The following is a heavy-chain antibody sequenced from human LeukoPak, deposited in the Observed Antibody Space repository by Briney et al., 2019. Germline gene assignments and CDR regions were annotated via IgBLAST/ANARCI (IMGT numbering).Heavy chain of an antibody. CDR3: ARAFLDGSSSFWFDP. J-gene: IGHJ5*02. V-gene: IGHV1-46*01. D-gene: IGHD6-6*01. CDR1: GYTFTSYY. CDR2: INPSGGST. Sequence: ASVKVSCKASGYTFTSYYMHWVRQAPGQGLEWMGIINPSGGSTSYAQKFQGRVTMTRDTSTSTVYMELSSLRSEDTAVYYGARAFLDGSSSFWFDPWGQGTLVTVSS.